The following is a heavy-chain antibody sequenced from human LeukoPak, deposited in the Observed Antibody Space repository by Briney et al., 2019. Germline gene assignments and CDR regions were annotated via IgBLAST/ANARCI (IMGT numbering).Heavy chain of an antibody. Sequence: GGSLRLSCAASGFTFSSHWMHWVRQAPGKGLVWVSRINSDGSTTTYADSVKGRFTISRDNANNTLYLQMNSLRAEDTAVYYCARERDSGSNRDDYWGQGTLVTVSS. D-gene: IGHD1-26*01. V-gene: IGHV3-74*01. J-gene: IGHJ4*02. CDR3: ARERDSGSNRDDY. CDR2: INSDGSTT. CDR1: GFTFSSHW.